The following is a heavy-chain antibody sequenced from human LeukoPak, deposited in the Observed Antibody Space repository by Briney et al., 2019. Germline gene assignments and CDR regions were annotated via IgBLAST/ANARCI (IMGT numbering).Heavy chain of an antibody. CDR3: AVAYCGGDCYNPSFQH. CDR1: GGSISSGDYY. Sequence: SETLSLTCTVSGGSISSGDYYWSWIRQPPGKGLEWLGYIYYSGSTYYNPSLKSRVTISVDTSKNQFSLKLSSVTAADTAVYHCAVAYCGGDCYNPSFQHWGQGTLVTVSS. CDR2: IYYSGST. J-gene: IGHJ1*01. V-gene: IGHV4-30-4*08. D-gene: IGHD2-21*01.